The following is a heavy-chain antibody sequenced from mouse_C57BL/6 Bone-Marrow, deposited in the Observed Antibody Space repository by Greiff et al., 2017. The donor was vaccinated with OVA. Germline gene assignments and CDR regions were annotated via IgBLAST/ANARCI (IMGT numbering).Heavy chain of an antibody. CDR1: GYTFTDYY. CDR3: ASVGDYVYYFDY. V-gene: IGHV1-26*01. CDR2: INPNNGGT. J-gene: IGHJ2*01. Sequence: EVQLQQSGPELVKPGASVKISCKASGYTFTDYYMNWVKQSHGKSLEWIGDINPNNGGTSYNQKFKGKATLTVDKSSSTAYMELRSLTSEDSAVYYCASVGDYVYYFDYWGQGTTLTVSS. D-gene: IGHD1-1*02.